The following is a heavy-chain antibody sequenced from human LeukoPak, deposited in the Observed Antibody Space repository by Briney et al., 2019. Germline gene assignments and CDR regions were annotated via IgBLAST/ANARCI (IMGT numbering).Heavy chain of an antibody. J-gene: IGHJ4*02. D-gene: IGHD5-12*01. CDR3: ARGLWWLRYYFDY. Sequence: SETLSLTCAVYGGSFSGYYWSWIRQPPGKGLEWIGEINHSGSTNYNLSLKSRVTISVDTSKNQFSLKLSSVTAADTAVYYCARGLWWLRYYFDYWGQGTLVTVSS. CDR2: INHSGST. V-gene: IGHV4-34*01. CDR1: GGSFSGYY.